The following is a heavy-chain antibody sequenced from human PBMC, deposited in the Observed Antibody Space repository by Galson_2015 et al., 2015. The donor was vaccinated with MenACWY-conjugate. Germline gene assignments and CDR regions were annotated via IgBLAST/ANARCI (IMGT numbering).Heavy chain of an antibody. J-gene: IGHJ4*02. V-gene: IGHV4-59*02. CDR3: ARGRYFDWLSFFDY. D-gene: IGHD3-9*01. CDR2: ILNSGST. Sequence: SETLSLTCTVSNGFVSSYYWTWIRQPPGKGLEWIGDILNSGSTNYNPSLKSRVTISLDTSKNQFSLKLTSVTAADTAVYFCARGRYFDWLSFFDYWGQGTLVAVSS. CDR1: NGFVSSYY.